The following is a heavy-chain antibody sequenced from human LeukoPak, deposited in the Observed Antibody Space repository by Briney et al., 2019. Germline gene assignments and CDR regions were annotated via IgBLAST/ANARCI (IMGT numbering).Heavy chain of an antibody. Sequence: GGSLRLSCATSGFTFSSYSMNWVRQAPGKGLEWVSSISSSSSYIYYADSVKGRFTISRDNAKNSLYLQMNSLRAEDTAVYYCARVRYSSSSHWFDPWGQGTLVTVSS. CDR3: ARVRYSSSSHWFDP. CDR1: GFTFSSYS. CDR2: ISSSSSYI. J-gene: IGHJ5*02. D-gene: IGHD6-6*01. V-gene: IGHV3-21*01.